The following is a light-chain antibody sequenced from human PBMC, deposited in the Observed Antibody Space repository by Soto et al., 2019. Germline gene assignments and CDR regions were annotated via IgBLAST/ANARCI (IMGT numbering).Light chain of an antibody. Sequence: VVTQSPDSLAVSLGERATINCKSDFHIENYLVWYQQKPGQSPKVLIYWASTRESGVPDRLSGSVSGTDFTLTINGLQAEYVAVYYGQKSYSMPLTFGGGTNVEIK. CDR1: FHIENY. CDR2: WAS. CDR3: QKSYSMPLT. V-gene: IGKV4-1*01. J-gene: IGKJ4*01.